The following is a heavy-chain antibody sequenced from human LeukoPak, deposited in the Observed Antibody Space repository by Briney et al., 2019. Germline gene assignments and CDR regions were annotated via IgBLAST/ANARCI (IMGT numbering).Heavy chain of an antibody. J-gene: IGHJ5*02. CDR1: GGSFTDYY. Sequence: SETLSLTCTVSGGSFTDYYWGWIRQPPGKGLEWIGSIYYRGNTFYNPSLRNRVSISIDTSKGRFSLNLNSVTAADTAVYFCTRDREHGTRVSWGQGTLVTVS. D-gene: IGHD1-26*01. CDR2: IYYRGNT. CDR3: TRDREHGTRVS. V-gene: IGHV4-39*07.